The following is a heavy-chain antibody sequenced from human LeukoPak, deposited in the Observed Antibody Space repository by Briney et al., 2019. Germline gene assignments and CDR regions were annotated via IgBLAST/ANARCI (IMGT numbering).Heavy chain of an antibody. CDR3: VRGVTQFDY. J-gene: IGHJ4*02. V-gene: IGHV3-7*01. CDR1: GFSLSSHW. CDR2: IKQDGSEK. Sequence: GRSLRLSCAASGFSLSSHWMTWVRQVPGKGLEWVANIKQDGSEKYYVDSVKGRFTISRDNAKNSLYLQMNSLRAEDTAVYYCVRGVTQFDYWGQGTLVTVSS. D-gene: IGHD3-10*01.